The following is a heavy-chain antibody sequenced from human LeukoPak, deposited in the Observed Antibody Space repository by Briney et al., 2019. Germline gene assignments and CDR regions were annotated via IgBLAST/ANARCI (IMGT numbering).Heavy chain of an antibody. CDR2: IKQDGSEK. D-gene: IGHD6-19*01. V-gene: IGHV3-7*01. CDR3: ARDQEAVAATDGWFDP. CDR1: GFTFSTYW. Sequence: GGSLRPSCAASGFTFSTYWMTWVRQAPGKGLEWVANIKQDGSEKYYVDSVEGRFTISRDNAKNSLYLQMNSLRVEDTAVYYCARDQEAVAATDGWFDPWGQGTLVTVSS. J-gene: IGHJ5*02.